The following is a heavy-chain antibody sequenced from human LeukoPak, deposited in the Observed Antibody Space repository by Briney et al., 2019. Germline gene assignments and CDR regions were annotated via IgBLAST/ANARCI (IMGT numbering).Heavy chain of an antibody. V-gene: IGHV3-7*01. CDR2: IKQDGSEK. Sequence: GGSLRLSCAASGFTFNSYWMSWVRQAPGKGLEWVANIKQDGSEKYCVDSVKGRFTISRDNAKNSLYLQMNSLRAEDTAVYYCASVREWQLQNAPFDSWGQGTLVTVSS. D-gene: IGHD1-26*01. CDR1: GFTFNSYW. J-gene: IGHJ5*01. CDR3: ASVREWQLQNAPFDS.